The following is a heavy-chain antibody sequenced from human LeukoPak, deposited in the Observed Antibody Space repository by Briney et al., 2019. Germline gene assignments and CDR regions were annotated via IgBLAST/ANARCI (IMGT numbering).Heavy chain of an antibody. CDR2: IYDSGKA. CDR3: ARVPYYYDSSGFSSSLYNWFDP. J-gene: IGHJ5*02. D-gene: IGHD3-22*01. CDR1: NGSISSYF. Sequence: PSETLSLTCTVSNGSISSYFWSWIRQPPGKGLEWIGYIYDSGKANYNPSLKSRVTISVDTSKNQVSLKLSAVTAADTAVYYCARVPYYYDSSGFSSSLYNWFDPWGLGTLVTVSS. V-gene: IGHV4-59*01.